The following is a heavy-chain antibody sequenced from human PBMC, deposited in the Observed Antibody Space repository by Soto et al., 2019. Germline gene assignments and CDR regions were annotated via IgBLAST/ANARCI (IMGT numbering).Heavy chain of an antibody. CDR2: IHYSGST. J-gene: IGHJ4*02. Sequence: VQLQESGPGLVKPSETLSLTCTVPGGSLNIGTYYWSWIGQPPGKGLEWIGFIHYSGSTNYNPSLKSRVTMSVDTSKNQFSLKLTSVNAADTAVYYCTRGGDAYKNGHWGQGTLVTVSS. CDR3: TRGGDAYKNGH. V-gene: IGHV4-61*01. D-gene: IGHD2-21*01. CDR1: GGSLNIGTYY.